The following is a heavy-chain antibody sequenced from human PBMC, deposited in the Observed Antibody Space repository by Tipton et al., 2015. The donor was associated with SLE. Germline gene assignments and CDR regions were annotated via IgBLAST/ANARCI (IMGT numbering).Heavy chain of an antibody. D-gene: IGHD3-22*01. Sequence: TLSLTCTVSGGSISSSIYFWGWIRQPPGKGLEWIGTIYYSGNTYYNPSLKSRVSMSMDTSKNEVFLRLSSVTAADTAIYYCARHDYDSNGYYQHYFDYWGQGTLVTVSS. J-gene: IGHJ4*02. CDR1: GGSISSSIYF. CDR2: IYYSGNT. CDR3: ARHDYDSNGYYQHYFDY. V-gene: IGHV4-39*01.